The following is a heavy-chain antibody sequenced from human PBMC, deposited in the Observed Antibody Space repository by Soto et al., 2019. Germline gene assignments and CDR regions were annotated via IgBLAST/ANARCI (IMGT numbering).Heavy chain of an antibody. Sequence: QVQLVESGGGVVQPGRSLRLSCAASGFTFSSYGMHWVRQAPGKGLGWVAVISYDGSNKYYADSVKGRFTISRDNSKNTLNLQMNSHRAEDTAVYYCAKDYGYCSGGSCDSSGWFDPWGQGTLVTVAS. CDR1: GFTFSSYG. V-gene: IGHV3-30*18. CDR3: AKDYGYCSGGSCDSSGWFDP. CDR2: ISYDGSNK. J-gene: IGHJ5*02. D-gene: IGHD2-15*01.